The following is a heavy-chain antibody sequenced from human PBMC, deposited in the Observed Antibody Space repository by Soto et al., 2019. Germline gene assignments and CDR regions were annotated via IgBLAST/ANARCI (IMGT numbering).Heavy chain of an antibody. Sequence: SETLSLTCTVSGGSIGTYYWSWIRQPPGKGLEWIGYIYYSGSTNYNPSLKSRVTISIDTSKNQLSLKLSSVTAADTAVYYCARDPRRSGSSALDFDFWGQGTLVTVSS. CDR3: ARDPRRSGSSALDFDF. V-gene: IGHV4-59*12. D-gene: IGHD1-26*01. CDR2: IYYSGST. J-gene: IGHJ4*02. CDR1: GGSIGTYY.